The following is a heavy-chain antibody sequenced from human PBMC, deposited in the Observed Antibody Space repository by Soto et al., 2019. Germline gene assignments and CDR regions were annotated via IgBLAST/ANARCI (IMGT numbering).Heavy chain of an antibody. CDR1: GGSISSSSYY. D-gene: IGHD3-3*01. J-gene: IGHJ6*03. CDR2: IYYSGST. Sequence: PSETLSLTCTVSGGSISSSSYYWGWIRQPPGKGLEWIGSIYYSGSTYYNPSLKSRVTISVDTSKNQFSLKLSSVTAADTAVYYCARAGPYDFWSGYHYYYYMDVWGKGTTVTV. V-gene: IGHV4-39*01. CDR3: ARAGPYDFWSGYHYYYYMDV.